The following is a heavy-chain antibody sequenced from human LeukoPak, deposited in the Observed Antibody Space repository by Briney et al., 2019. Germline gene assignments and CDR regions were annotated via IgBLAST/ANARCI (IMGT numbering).Heavy chain of an antibody. CDR2: TRNKANSYTT. CDR3: ARAKWELPYYFDY. CDR1: GFTFSNAG. J-gene: IGHJ4*02. D-gene: IGHD1-26*01. V-gene: IGHV3-72*01. Sequence: GSLRLSCAASGFTFSNAGMSWVRQAPGKGLEWVGRTRNKANSYTTEYAASVKGRFTISRDDSKNSLYLQMNSLKTEDTAVYYCARAKWELPYYFDYWGQGTLVTVSS.